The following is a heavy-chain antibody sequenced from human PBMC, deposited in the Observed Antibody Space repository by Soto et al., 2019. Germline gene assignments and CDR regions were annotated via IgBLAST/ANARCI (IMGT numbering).Heavy chain of an antibody. Sequence: QVQLQESGPGLVKPSGTLSLTCAVSGGSISSINWWPWVRQPPGKGLEWIGEIYHSGKTNYNPSLKSRVTISLDKSQNHCSLELGSVTAADTAVYYCARDRLELSHYHYHYGVDVWGQGTTVTVSS. J-gene: IGHJ6*02. V-gene: IGHV4-4*02. CDR1: GGSISSINW. CDR3: ARDRLELSHYHYHYGVDV. CDR2: IYHSGKT. D-gene: IGHD1-7*01.